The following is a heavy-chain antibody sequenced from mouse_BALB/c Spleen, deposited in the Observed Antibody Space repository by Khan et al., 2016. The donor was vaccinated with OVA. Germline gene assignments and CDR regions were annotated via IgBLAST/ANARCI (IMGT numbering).Heavy chain of an antibody. Sequence: VQLQESGAELARPGASVKLSCKASGYTFTDYYINWVKQRTGQGLEWIGEISPGSGDTYYNEKFKGKDTLTADKSSTTAYMQLSGLPSEASAVYCCARRNYFGYTFAYWGQGTLVTVTA. D-gene: IGHD1-2*01. CDR1: GYTFTDYY. J-gene: IGHJ3*01. V-gene: IGHV1-77*01. CDR2: ISPGSGDT. CDR3: ARRNYFGYTFAY.